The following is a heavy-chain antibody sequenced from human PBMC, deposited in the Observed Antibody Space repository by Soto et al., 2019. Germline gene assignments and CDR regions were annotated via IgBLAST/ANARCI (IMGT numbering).Heavy chain of an antibody. CDR1: GFTFSSYG. Sequence: GGSLRLSCVASGFTFSSYGMHWVRQAPGKGLEWVAIISYDGSNTYYADSVKGRFTISRDNSKNTLYLQMNSLRAEDTSVYYCAKEGGLSGSYYISSSYYFDYWGQGTLVNVS. V-gene: IGHV3-30*18. CDR2: ISYDGSNT. CDR3: AKEGGLSGSYYISSSYYFDY. J-gene: IGHJ4*02. D-gene: IGHD1-26*01.